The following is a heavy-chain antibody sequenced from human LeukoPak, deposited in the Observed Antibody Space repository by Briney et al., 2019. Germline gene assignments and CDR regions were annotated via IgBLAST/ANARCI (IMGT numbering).Heavy chain of an antibody. Sequence: TSGTLSLTCTVSGYSISSGYYWGWIRQPPGKGLEWIGSIYHSGSTYYNPSLKSRVTISVDTSKNQFSLKLSSVTAADTAVYYCARHFPPVVPFDLWGRGTLVTVSS. V-gene: IGHV4-38-2*02. J-gene: IGHJ2*01. CDR1: GYSISSGYY. D-gene: IGHD2-15*01. CDR2: IYHSGST. CDR3: ARHFPPVVPFDL.